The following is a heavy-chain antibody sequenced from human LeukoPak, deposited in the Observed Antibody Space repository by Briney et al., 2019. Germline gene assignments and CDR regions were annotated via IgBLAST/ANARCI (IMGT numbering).Heavy chain of an antibody. CDR2: ISSSGSTI. J-gene: IGHJ6*03. CDR1: GFTFSDYY. V-gene: IGHV3-11*04. CDR3: AKDSITFGGVISHYYYYYMDV. D-gene: IGHD3-16*01. Sequence: PGGSLRLSCAASGFTFSDYYMSWIRQAPGKGLEWVSYISSSGSTIYYADSVKGRFTISRDNAKNSLYLQMNSLRAEDTAVYYCAKDSITFGGVISHYYYYYMDVWGKGTTVTISS.